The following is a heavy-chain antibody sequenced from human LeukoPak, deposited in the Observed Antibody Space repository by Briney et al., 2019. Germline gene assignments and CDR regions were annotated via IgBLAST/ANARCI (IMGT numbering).Heavy chain of an antibody. CDR1: GFTFSGYA. CDR2: ISCSGGST. J-gene: IGHJ4*02. Sequence: GGSLRLSCAASGFTFSGYAMSWVRQAPGKWLEWVSAISCSGGSTYYADSVKGRFTISRDNSKNTLYLQMNSLRAEDTSVYYCAKDVRRGYPYHRQPFYFDYWGQGTLVTVSS. D-gene: IGHD1-14*01. V-gene: IGHV3-23*01. CDR3: AKDVRRGYPYHRQPFYFDY.